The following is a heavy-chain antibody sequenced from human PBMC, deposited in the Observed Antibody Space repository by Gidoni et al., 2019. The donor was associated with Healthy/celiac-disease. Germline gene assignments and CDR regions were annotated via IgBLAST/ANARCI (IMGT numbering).Heavy chain of an antibody. CDR2: IDSGGST. CDR3: ARLYSSSWYHYYYGMDV. Sequence: EAQLVESGGGLIQPGGSLRLSCAASGFTVSSNYMSWVRQAPGKGLEWVSVIDSGGSTYYADSVKGRFTISRDNSKNTLYRQMNSLRAEDTAVYYCARLYSSSWYHYYYGMDVWGQGTTVTVSS. V-gene: IGHV3-53*01. CDR1: GFTVSSNY. J-gene: IGHJ6*02. D-gene: IGHD6-13*01.